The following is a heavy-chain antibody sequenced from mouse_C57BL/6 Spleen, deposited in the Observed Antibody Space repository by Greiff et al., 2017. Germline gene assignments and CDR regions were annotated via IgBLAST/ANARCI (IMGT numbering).Heavy chain of an antibody. Sequence: EVQLQQSGPVLVKPGASVKMSCKASGYTFTDYYMNWVKQSHGKSLEWIGVINPYNGGTSYNQKFKGKATLTVDKSSSTAYMELNSLTSEDSADYYGANRGYCCSPLYYFDYWGQGTTLTVSS. V-gene: IGHV1-19*01. CDR2: INPYNGGT. J-gene: IGHJ2*01. CDR1: GYTFTDYY. D-gene: IGHD1-1*01. CDR3: ANRGYCCSPLYYFDY.